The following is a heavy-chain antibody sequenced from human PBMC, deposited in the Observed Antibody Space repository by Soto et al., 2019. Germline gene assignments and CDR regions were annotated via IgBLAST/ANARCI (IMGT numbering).Heavy chain of an antibody. CDR2: VIPIFGTP. D-gene: IGHD2-15*01. Sequence: QVQLVQSGPEVRRPGSSVKVSCKASGGSFSDFAISWVRQAPGQGLEWMGGVIPIFGTPKYAQKFQGRITIIADENTNPAYMELSRLTSEDPAVYYCARGCRGGTCFPKWFDPWGQGTLVTVSS. CDR3: ARGCRGGTCFPKWFDP. V-gene: IGHV1-69*01. J-gene: IGHJ5*02. CDR1: GGSFSDFA.